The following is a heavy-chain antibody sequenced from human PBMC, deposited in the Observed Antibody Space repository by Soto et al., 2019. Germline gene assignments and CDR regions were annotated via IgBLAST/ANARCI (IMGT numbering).Heavy chain of an antibody. CDR3: VRVVAIPGYPDN. CDR2: IVPIVDTS. Sequence: QVQLVQSGAEVRQPASSVKVSCKTSGGTFSSYAISWVRQAPGQGLEWMGGIVPIVDTSTYAQKFPGRVTITADESTSKVYMELSSLRSDDTAVYYCVRVVAIPGYPDNWGQGTLVTVSS. D-gene: IGHD5-12*01. V-gene: IGHV1-69*12. CDR1: GGTFSSYA. J-gene: IGHJ4*02.